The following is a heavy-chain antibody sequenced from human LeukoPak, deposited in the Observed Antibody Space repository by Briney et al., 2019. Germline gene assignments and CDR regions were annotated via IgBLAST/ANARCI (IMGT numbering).Heavy chain of an antibody. CDR2: ILPDGSKK. CDR3: AREGDSSGYYDDY. CDR1: EFDFSFYW. V-gene: IGHV3-7*01. D-gene: IGHD3-22*01. Sequence: GGSLRLSCAASEFDFSFYWMTWVRQAPGKGLEWVANILPDGSKKYYLDSVKGRFTISRDNPTNSLYLQMNSLRAEDTAVYYCAREGDSSGYYDDYWGQGTLVTVSS. J-gene: IGHJ4*02.